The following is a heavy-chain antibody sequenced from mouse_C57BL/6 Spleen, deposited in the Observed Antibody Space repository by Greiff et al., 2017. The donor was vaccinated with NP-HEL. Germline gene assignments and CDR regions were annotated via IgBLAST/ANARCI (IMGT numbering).Heavy chain of an antibody. CDR2: IDPENGDT. J-gene: IGHJ2*01. Sequence: VQLQQSGAELVRPGASVKLSCTASGFNIKDDYMHWVKQRHEQGLEWIGWIDPENGDTEYASKFQGKATITADTSSNTAYLQLSSLTSEDTAVYYGTRFITTVVDFDYWGQGTTLTVSS. D-gene: IGHD1-1*01. V-gene: IGHV14-4*01. CDR1: GFNIKDDY. CDR3: TRFITTVVDFDY.